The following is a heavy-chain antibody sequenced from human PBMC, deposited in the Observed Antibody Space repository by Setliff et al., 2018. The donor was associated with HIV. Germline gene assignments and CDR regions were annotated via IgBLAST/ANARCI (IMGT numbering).Heavy chain of an antibody. CDR1: GYTLTNYG. D-gene: IGHD4-17*01. CDR3: ARVIDYGVLYWSYYMDV. V-gene: IGHV1-18*01. J-gene: IGHJ6*03. Sequence: ASVKVSCKASGYTLTNYGISWVRQAPGQGLEWMGWISADNGDTNYPQKLQGRVTMTTDASTSTAYMELRSLRSDDTAVYYCARVIDYGVLYWSYYMDVWGKGTTVTVSS. CDR2: ISADNGDT.